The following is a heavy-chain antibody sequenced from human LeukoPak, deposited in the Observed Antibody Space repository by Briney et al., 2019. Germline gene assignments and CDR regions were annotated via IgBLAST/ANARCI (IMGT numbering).Heavy chain of an antibody. CDR2: ISYDGGNK. CDR1: GFTFSSYA. CDR3: ARVYYYDSSVGR. J-gene: IGHJ4*02. V-gene: IGHV3-30-3*01. D-gene: IGHD3-22*01. Sequence: PGGSLRLSCAASGFTFSSYAMHWVRQAPGKGLEWVAVISYDGGNKYYADSVKGRSTISRDNSKNTLYLQMNSLRAEETAVYYCARVYYYDSSVGRWGQGTLVTVSS.